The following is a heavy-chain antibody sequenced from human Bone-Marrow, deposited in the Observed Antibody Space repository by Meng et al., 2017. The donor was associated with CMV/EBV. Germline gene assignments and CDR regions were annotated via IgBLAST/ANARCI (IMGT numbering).Heavy chain of an antibody. CDR3: ARGKSDVQDSFYYSGMDV. D-gene: IGHD3-10*02. J-gene: IGHJ6*02. Sequence: GESLKISCAASGFTVSSNYMSWVRQAPGKGLEWVSVSYSGGSTYYADSVQGRFTISRDNSKNTLYLQMNSVRAEDTAVYYCARGKSDVQDSFYYSGMDVWGQGTTVTVSS. V-gene: IGHV3-66*02. CDR2: SYSGGST. CDR1: GFTVSSNY.